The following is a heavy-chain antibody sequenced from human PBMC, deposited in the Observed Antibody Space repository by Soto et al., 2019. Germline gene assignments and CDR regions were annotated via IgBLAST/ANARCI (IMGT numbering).Heavy chain of an antibody. CDR3: ARFVRHQLPTIDY. D-gene: IGHD3-10*01. J-gene: IGHJ4*02. V-gene: IGHV1-8*01. CDR2: MNPSNGNT. CDR1: GYTFTNYD. Sequence: QVQLVQSGAGVKKPGASVRVSCKASGYTFTNYDINWVRQATGQGLEWMGWMNPSNGNTGYAQKFQGRVTMTRDTSISAAYMELSSLTSADTAVYYCARFVRHQLPTIDYWGQGALVPVSS.